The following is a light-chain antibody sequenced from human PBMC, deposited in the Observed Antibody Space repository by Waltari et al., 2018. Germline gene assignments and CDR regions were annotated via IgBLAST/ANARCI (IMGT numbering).Light chain of an antibody. CDR3: SSFTTNTTRI. V-gene: IGLV2-14*03. CDR2: DVN. Sequence: QPALTQPASVSAPHGQSFTLSCPGTSSYIRAYDYVSWYQQHPGKAPKLLIYDVNTRPSGVSSRFSGSKFGNKAFLTISGLQAEDEADYYCSSFTTNTTRIFGGGTKLTVL. CDR1: SSYIRAYDY. J-gene: IGLJ2*01.